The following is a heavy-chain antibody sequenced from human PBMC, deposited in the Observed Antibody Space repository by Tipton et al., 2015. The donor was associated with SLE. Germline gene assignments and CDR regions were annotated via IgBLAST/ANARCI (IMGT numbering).Heavy chain of an antibody. CDR2: IYTSGST. J-gene: IGHJ4*02. D-gene: IGHD1-26*01. CDR1: GGSISNSTYY. CDR3: ASYIVGARTFDH. V-gene: IGHV4-39*01. Sequence: TLSLTCTVSGGSISNSTYYWGWIRQPPGKGLEWIGSIYTSGSTDYNPSLKSRVTISVDTSKNQFSLKLSSVTAAGTAVYYCASYIVGARTFDHWGQGTLVTVSS.